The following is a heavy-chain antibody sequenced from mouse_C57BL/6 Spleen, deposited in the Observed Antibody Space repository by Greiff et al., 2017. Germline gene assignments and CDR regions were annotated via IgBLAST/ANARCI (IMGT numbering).Heavy chain of an antibody. CDR1: GYAFTNYL. D-gene: IGHD2-3*01. CDR2: INPGSGGT. V-gene: IGHV1-54*01. Sequence: VQLQQSGAELVRPGTSVKVSCKASGYAFTNYLIEWVKQRPGQGLEWIGVINPGSGGTNYNEKFKGKATLTADKSSSTAYMQLSSLTSEDSAVYFCARGGWLLGYWGQGTTLTVSS. CDR3: ARGGWLLGY. J-gene: IGHJ2*01.